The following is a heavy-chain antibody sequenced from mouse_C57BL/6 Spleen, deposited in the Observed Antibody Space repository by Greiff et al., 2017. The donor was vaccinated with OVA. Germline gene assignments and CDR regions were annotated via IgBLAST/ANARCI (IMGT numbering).Heavy chain of an antibody. Sequence: VKLMESGPGLVQPSQSLSITCTVSGFSLTSSAVPWVRQSPGKGLEWLGVLWSGGSTAYHAAFISRLSISKDNYKSQVFFKMNSLQADDTAIYYCASRVTTLGDYWGQGTSVTVSS. V-gene: IGHV2-2*01. J-gene: IGHJ4*01. D-gene: IGHD2-5*01. CDR2: LWSGGST. CDR3: ASRVTTLGDY. CDR1: GFSLTSSA.